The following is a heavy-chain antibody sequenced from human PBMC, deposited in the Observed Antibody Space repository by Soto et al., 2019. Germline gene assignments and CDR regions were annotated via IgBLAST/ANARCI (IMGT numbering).Heavy chain of an antibody. CDR3: ARQPSYCSSTSCYGGYFDY. Sequence: QVQLQESGPGLVKPSETLSLTCTVSGGSISSYYWSWIRQPPGKGLEWIGYIYYSGSTNYNPSLKSRVTISVDTSKNPFSLKLSSVTAADTAVYYCARQPSYCSSTSCYGGYFDYWGQGTLVTVSS. V-gene: IGHV4-59*08. CDR2: IYYSGST. D-gene: IGHD2-2*01. CDR1: GGSISSYY. J-gene: IGHJ4*02.